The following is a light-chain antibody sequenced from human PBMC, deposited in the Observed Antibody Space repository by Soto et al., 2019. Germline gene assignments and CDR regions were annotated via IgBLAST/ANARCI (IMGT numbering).Light chain of an antibody. CDR2: LNSDGGH. CDR1: SGHSTYA. V-gene: IGLV4-69*01. J-gene: IGLJ2*01. CDR3: QTWGTGTHVL. Sequence: QLVLTQSPSASASLGASVKLTCTLSSGHSTYAIAWHQQQPEKGPRYLMRLNSDGGHIKGDGIPDRFSGSSSGAERYLTISSLQSDDEADYYCQTWGTGTHVLFGGGTKVTVL.